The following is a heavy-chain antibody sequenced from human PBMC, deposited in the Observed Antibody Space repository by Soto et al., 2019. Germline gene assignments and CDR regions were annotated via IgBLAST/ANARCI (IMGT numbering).Heavy chain of an antibody. CDR1: GGTFSSYA. D-gene: IGHD3-22*01. V-gene: IGHV1-69*01. CDR3: ARDADDSNAGDSDY. CDR2: IIPIFGTA. Sequence: QVQLVQSGAEVKKPGSSVKVSCKASGGTFSSYAISWVRQAPGQGPEWMGGIIPIFGTANYAQKFQGRVTITADESTSTAYMELSSLRSEDTAVYYCARDADDSNAGDSDYWGQGTLVTVSS. J-gene: IGHJ4*02.